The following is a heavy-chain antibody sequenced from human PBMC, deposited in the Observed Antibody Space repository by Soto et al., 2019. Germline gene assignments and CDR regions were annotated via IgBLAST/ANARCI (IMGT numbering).Heavy chain of an antibody. Sequence: PPEIRSLTGAVSGDSIRRRNWWSWVRQPPGKGLEWIGEIYHSGSTNYNPSLKSRVTISVDKSKNQFSLKLSSVTAADTAVYYCASPIDSPGAFDIWGQGTMVS. D-gene: IGHD3-16*02. CDR2: IYHSGST. CDR3: ASPIDSPGAFDI. CDR1: GDSIRRRNW. J-gene: IGHJ3*02. V-gene: IGHV4-4*03.